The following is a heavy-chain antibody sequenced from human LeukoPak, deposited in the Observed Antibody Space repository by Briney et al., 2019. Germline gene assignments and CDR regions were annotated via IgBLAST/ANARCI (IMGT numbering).Heavy chain of an antibody. Sequence: ASVKVSCKASGYTFTSYYMHWVRQAPGQGLEWMGIINPSGGSTSYTQKSQGRVTMTRDTSTSTVYMELSSLRSEDTAVYYCAREGFPPKISDFWSGLGPYYYYGTDVWGQGTTVTVSS. D-gene: IGHD3-3*01. J-gene: IGHJ6*02. CDR3: AREGFPPKISDFWSGLGPYYYYGTDV. CDR2: INPSGGST. CDR1: GYTFTSYY. V-gene: IGHV1-46*01.